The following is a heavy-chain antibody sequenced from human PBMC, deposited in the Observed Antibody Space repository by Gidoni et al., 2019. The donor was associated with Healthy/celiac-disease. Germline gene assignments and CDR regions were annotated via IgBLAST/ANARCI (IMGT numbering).Heavy chain of an antibody. CDR1: GFTFSSYA. CDR2: ISSNGGST. CDR3: ARGASSWYDPIFDY. D-gene: IGHD6-13*01. Sequence: EVQLVESGEGLVQPGGSLRLSCAASGFTFSSYAMHWVRQAPGKGLEYVSAISSNGGSTYYADAVKGRFTISRDNSKNTLYLQMGSLRAEDMAVYYCARGASSWYDPIFDYWGQGTLVTVSS. V-gene: IGHV3-64*02. J-gene: IGHJ4*02.